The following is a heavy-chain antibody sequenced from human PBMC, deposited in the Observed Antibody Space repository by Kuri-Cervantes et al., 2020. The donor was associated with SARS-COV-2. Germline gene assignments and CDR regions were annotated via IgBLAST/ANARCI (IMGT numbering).Heavy chain of an antibody. V-gene: IGHV3-19*01. J-gene: IGHJ4*02. Sequence: GESLKISCAASGFTFSNSDMNWVRQAPGKGLEWVSGVSWNGSRTHYADSVEGRFIISRDPSRNFLYQQMNSLRPEDMAVYYCVRHKAAAGIVAPDWGQGTLVTVSS. CDR1: GFTFSNSD. D-gene: IGHD6-13*01. CDR2: VSWNGSRT. CDR3: VRHKAAAGIVAPD.